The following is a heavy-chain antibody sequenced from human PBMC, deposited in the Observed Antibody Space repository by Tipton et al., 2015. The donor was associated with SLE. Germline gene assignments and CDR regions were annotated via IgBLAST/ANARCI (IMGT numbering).Heavy chain of an antibody. CDR3: ANLAMDSYYGMDV. Sequence: AVSRFTLSSFGMHWVRQAPGKGLEWVAFIRYDGSNKYYADSVKGRFTISRDNSKNTLYLQMNSLRAEDTAVYYCANLAMDSYYGMDVWGQGTTVTVSS. CDR1: RFTLSSFG. V-gene: IGHV3-30*02. J-gene: IGHJ6*02. CDR2: IRYDGSNK. D-gene: IGHD5-24*01.